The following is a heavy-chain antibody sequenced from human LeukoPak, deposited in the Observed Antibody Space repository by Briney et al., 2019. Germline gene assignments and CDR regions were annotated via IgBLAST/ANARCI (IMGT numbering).Heavy chain of an antibody. D-gene: IGHD1-26*01. J-gene: IGHJ4*02. Sequence: GGSLRLSCTPSGFTFSSHAMSWVRQAPGKGLEWVSGISGNGAGTYYGDSVKGRFTISRDNSKNTLYLQMNSLRAEDAAVYYCAKDRQWELPLPLGLLLDYFDYWGQGTLVTVSS. CDR1: GFTFSSHA. CDR3: AKDRQWELPLPLGLLLDYFDY. CDR2: ISGNGAGT. V-gene: IGHV3-23*02.